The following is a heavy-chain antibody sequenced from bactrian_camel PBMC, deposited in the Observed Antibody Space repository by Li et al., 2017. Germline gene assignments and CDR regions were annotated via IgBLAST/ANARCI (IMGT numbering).Heavy chain of an antibody. J-gene: IGHJ4*01. V-gene: IGHV3-2*01. Sequence: VQLVESGGGLVQPGGSLRLSCAAPGFTFSVYYTSWVRQAPGKGLEWVSSIYTGGGSTYYTNSVKGRFSVSRDNAKGTLYLQLDGLKTEDTSMYYCAKIEGMGHNYWGQGTQVTVS. D-gene: IGHD3*01. CDR2: IYTGGGST. CDR3: AKIEGMGHNY. CDR1: GFTFSVYY.